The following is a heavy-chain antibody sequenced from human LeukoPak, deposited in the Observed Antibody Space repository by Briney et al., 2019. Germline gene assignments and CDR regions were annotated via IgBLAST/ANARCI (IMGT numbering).Heavy chain of an antibody. CDR1: GGSISSSSYY. J-gene: IGHJ4*02. CDR3: ARDDGYGSSWARPLGY. V-gene: IGHV4-39*02. Sequence: SETLSLTCTVSGGSISSSSYYWGWIRQPPGKGLEWIGSIYYSGSTYYNPSLKSRVTISVDTSKNQFSLRLSSVTAADTAVYYCARDDGYGSSWARPLGYWGQGTLVTVSS. D-gene: IGHD6-13*01. CDR2: IYYSGST.